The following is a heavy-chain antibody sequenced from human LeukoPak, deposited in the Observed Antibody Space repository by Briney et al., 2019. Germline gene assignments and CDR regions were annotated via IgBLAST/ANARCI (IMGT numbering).Heavy chain of an antibody. Sequence: GSLRLSCAASGFTFSSYWMSWVRQPPGKGLEWIGEINHSGSTNYNPSLKSRVTISVDTSKNQFSLKLSSVTAADTAVYYCARGRLYYYDSSGQTHFDYWGQGTLVTVSS. CDR2: INHSGST. J-gene: IGHJ4*02. V-gene: IGHV4-34*01. D-gene: IGHD3-22*01. CDR3: ARGRLYYYDSSGQTHFDY. CDR1: GFTFSSYW.